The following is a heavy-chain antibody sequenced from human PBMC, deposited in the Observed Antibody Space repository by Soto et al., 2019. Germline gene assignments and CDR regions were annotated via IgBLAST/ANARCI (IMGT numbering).Heavy chain of an antibody. D-gene: IGHD6-19*01. J-gene: IGHJ6*02. CDR3: ARSRRGAYSSGWYSPSGYYNYGIDV. CDR2: IYPGDSDT. V-gene: IGHV5-51*01. CDR1: GYSFTNYW. Sequence: GESLKISCKGSGYSFTNYWIGWVRQMPGKGLEWMGIIYPGDSDTRYSPSFQGQITISADTSISTAYLQWTSLKASGTAMYYCARSRRGAYSSGWYSPSGYYNYGIDVWGQGTKVTVSS.